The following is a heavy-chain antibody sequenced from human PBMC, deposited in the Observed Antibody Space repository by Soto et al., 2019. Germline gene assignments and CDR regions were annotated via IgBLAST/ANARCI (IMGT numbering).Heavy chain of an antibody. J-gene: IGHJ5*02. D-gene: IGHD1-7*01. CDR1: GFSLYTVGVG. V-gene: IGHV2-5*01. CDR2: IYWNDDM. CDR3: SRAYNWNYA. Sequence: QITLKESGPTLVKPTQTLTLTCTFSGFSLYTVGVGVGWIRQPPGKALEWLASIYWNDDMPYNPSLRTRLTITRDTSKNQVVLTMTDMDPVDTATYYCSRAYNWNYAWGQGILVTVSS.